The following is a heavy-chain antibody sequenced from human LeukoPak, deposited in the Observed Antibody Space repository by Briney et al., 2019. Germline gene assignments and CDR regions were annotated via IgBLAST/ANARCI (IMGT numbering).Heavy chain of an antibody. Sequence: SVKVSCKASGGTFRRYAMSWERQAPGQGLERMGGIIPMFGTANYAQNFQGRVTITADESTGTAYMSSLRSEDTAVYYCARVVTPRYCTTPSCYWKGWFDPWGREPWSPSPQ. CDR1: GGTFRRYA. D-gene: IGHD2-2*01. CDR3: ARVVTPRYCTTPSCYWKGWFDP. J-gene: IGHJ5*02. CDR2: IIPMFGTA. V-gene: IGHV1-69*13.